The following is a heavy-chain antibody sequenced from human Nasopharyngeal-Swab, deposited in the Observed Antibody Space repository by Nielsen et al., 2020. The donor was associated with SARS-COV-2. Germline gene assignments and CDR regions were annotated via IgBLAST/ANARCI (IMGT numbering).Heavy chain of an antibody. Sequence: GSLSLSCAASGFTFSSYWMHWVRQAPGKGLVWVSRINSDGSSTSYADSVKGRFTISRDNAKNTLYLQMNSLRAEDTAVYYCARGGLRGGFDYWGQGTLVTVSS. CDR3: ARGGLRGGFDY. CDR1: GFTFSSYW. V-gene: IGHV3-74*01. CDR2: INSDGSST. D-gene: IGHD4-17*01. J-gene: IGHJ4*02.